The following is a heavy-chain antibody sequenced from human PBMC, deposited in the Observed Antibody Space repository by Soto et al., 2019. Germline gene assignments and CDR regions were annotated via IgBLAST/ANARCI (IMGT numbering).Heavy chain of an antibody. CDR3: AREGYIVATIRAFHFDY. CDR2: INSRGGST. CDR1: GFTFSSYA. V-gene: IGHV3-23*01. D-gene: IGHD5-12*01. J-gene: IGHJ4*02. Sequence: PGGSLRLSCAASGFTFSSYAMIWVRQAPGKGLEWVSAINSRGGSTYYADSVKGRFTISRDNSKNTLYLQMNSLRAEDTAVYYCAREGYIVATIRAFHFDYWGQGTLVTVSS.